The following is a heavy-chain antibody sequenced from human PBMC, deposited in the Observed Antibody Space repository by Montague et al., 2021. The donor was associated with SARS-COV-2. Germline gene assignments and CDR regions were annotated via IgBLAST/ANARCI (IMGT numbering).Heavy chain of an antibody. D-gene: IGHD3-10*01. V-gene: IGHV3-30*18. J-gene: IGHJ4*02. CDR1: GFTFSNFG. CDR2: ISYDGSIQ. CDR3: AKDATIFWFERGRGTFDH. Sequence: SLRLSCAASGFTFSNFGMHWVRQAPGQGLEWVAVISYDGSIQYYADSVEGRFTISRDWSKNTLYLQMSSLRPEDTAVYYCAKDATIFWFERGRGTFDHWGQGTLVAVSS.